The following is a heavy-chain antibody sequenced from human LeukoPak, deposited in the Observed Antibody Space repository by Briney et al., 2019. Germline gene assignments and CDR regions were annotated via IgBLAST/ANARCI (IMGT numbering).Heavy chain of an antibody. Sequence: GKSLRLSCAASGFTFSSHGMSWVRQAPGKGLEWVSTISGSGDNTYYADSVKGRFTISRDNSKNTLYLQMNSLRAEDTAVYYCARVTYGSGTYGAFDYWGQGTLVTVSS. J-gene: IGHJ4*02. CDR1: GFTFSSHG. CDR3: ARVTYGSGTYGAFDY. D-gene: IGHD3-10*01. CDR2: ISGSGDNT. V-gene: IGHV3-23*01.